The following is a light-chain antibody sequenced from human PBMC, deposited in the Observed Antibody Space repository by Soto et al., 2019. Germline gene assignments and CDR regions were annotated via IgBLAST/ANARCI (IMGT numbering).Light chain of an antibody. J-gene: IGLJ3*02. CDR3: ATWDDSPSGVV. CDR2: SND. Sequence: QSVLTQPPSASGTPGQRVSISCSGRSSNIGSHAVDWYQQLPGTAPKLLIYSNDQRPSGVPVRFSGSKSGTAASLAISGLQSEDEGDYFCATWDDSPSGVVFGGGTKLTVL. V-gene: IGLV1-44*01. CDR1: SSNIGSHA.